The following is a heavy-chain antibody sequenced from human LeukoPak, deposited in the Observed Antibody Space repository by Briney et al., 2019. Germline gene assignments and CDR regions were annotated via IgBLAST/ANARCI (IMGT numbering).Heavy chain of an antibody. CDR1: GGSFRSNSYY. D-gene: IGHD6-19*01. CDR2: IYNSAST. CDR3: ARNISGWTFDS. J-gene: IGHJ4*02. V-gene: IGHV4-39*01. Sequence: SETLSLTCTVSGGSFRSNSYYWGWIRQPPGKGLEWLASIYNSASTHYTPSLRSRLTISMDSSRGEFSLRLNSVTPTDTAVYYCARNISGWTFDSWGRGTLVTVSS.